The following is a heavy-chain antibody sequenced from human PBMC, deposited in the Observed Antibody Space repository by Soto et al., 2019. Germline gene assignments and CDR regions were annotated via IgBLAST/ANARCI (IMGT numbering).Heavy chain of an antibody. CDR2: IRSKANSYAT. CDR1: GFTFSGSA. Sequence: EVQLVESGGGLVQPGGSLKLSCAASGFTFSGSAMHWVRQASGKGLEWVGRIRSKANSYATAYAASVKGRFTISRDDSKNTAYLQMNSLKTEDTAMYYCTSSNGGYCSGGSCHYYYYYGMDVWGQGTTVTVSS. J-gene: IGHJ6*02. V-gene: IGHV3-73*02. CDR3: TSSNGGYCSGGSCHYYYYYGMDV. D-gene: IGHD2-15*01.